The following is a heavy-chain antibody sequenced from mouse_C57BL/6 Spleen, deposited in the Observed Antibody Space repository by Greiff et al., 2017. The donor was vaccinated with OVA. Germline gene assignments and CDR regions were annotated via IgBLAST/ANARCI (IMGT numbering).Heavy chain of an antibody. J-gene: IGHJ3*01. D-gene: IGHD1-1*01. CDR3: ARWGYYGSSYGFAY. CDR1: GYTFTSYW. V-gene: IGHV1-50*01. Sequence: VQLQQPGAKLVKPGASVKLSCKASGYTFTSYWMQWVKQRPGQGLEWIGEIDPSDSYTNYNQKFKGKATLTVDTSSSTAYMQLSSLTSEDSAVYYCARWGYYGSSYGFAYWGQGTLVTVSA. CDR2: IDPSDSYT.